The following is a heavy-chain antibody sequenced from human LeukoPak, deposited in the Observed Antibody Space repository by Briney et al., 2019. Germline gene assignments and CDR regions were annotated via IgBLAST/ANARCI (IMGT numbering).Heavy chain of an antibody. J-gene: IGHJ4*02. CDR3: ANRLGGVYFDY. Sequence: PGGSLRLSCAASGFTFSSYAMSWVSQAPGKGLEWVSAISGSGGSTYYADSVKGRFTISRDNSKNTLYLQMDSLRAEDTGVYCCANRLGGVYFDYWGQGTLVTVSS. CDR2: ISGSGGST. D-gene: IGHD3-10*01. CDR1: GFTFSSYA. V-gene: IGHV3-23*01.